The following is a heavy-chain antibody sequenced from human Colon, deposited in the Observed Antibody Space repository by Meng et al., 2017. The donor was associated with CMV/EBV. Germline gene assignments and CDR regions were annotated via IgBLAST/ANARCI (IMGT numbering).Heavy chain of an antibody. Sequence: SCAASGFALSPYYMNWVRQAPGKGLDWVSAITGRSTDTYYADSVKGRFTIFRDNSNNTLYLQMHSLRAADTAVYFCAKESGYGFLGSNYFDSWGQGTLVTVSS. CDR1: GFALSPYY. CDR2: ITGRSTDT. D-gene: IGHD3-16*01. CDR3: AKESGYGFLGSNYFDS. V-gene: IGHV3-23*01. J-gene: IGHJ4*02.